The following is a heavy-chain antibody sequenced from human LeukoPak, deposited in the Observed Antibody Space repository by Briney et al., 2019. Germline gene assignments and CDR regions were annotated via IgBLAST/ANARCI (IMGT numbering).Heavy chain of an antibody. CDR3: AKEHSSGWQYFDY. Sequence: SETLSLTCTVSGGSISSSSYYWGWIRQPPGKGLEWIGSIYYSGSTYYNPSLKSRVTISVDTSKNQFSLKLSSVTAADTAVYYCAKEHSSGWQYFDYWGQGTLVTVSS. D-gene: IGHD6-19*01. V-gene: IGHV4-39*07. CDR2: IYYSGST. J-gene: IGHJ4*02. CDR1: GGSISSSSYY.